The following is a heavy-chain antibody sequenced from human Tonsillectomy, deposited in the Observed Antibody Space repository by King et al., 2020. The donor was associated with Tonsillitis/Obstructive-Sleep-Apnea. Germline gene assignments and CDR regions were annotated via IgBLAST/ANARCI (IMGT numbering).Heavy chain of an antibody. V-gene: IGHV3-48*03. D-gene: IGHD2/OR15-2a*01. CDR1: RFTFSSYE. Sequence: VQLVEAGGGLVQPGGSLRLSCAASRFTFSSYEMRWVRQAPGKGLEWVSYISSSSSRYYADSVKDRFTISRDNAKNSLYLQMNCLRAEDTAVYYCARWAVRRNYYIDYWGQGTLITVFS. CDR2: ISSSSSR. CDR3: ARWAVRRNYYIDY. J-gene: IGHJ4*02.